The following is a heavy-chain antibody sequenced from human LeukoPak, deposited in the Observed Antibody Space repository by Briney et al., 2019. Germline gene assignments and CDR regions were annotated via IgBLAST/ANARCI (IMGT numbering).Heavy chain of an antibody. J-gene: IGHJ4*02. CDR3: ARDRAYPRDQFDC. D-gene: IGHD2-2*01. V-gene: IGHV3-23*01. CDR2: VSADGVV. Sequence: GGSLRLSCTASGFSFGSYAMGWVRQAPGKGLEWVSTVSADGVVWYSDFVRGRSTISRDNSKNTVSLQMKSLRADDTAVYFCARDRAYPRDQFDCWGQGTLVTVSS. CDR1: GFSFGSYA.